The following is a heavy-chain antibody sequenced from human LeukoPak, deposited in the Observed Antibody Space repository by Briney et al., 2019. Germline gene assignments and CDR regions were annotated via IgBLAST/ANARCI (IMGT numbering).Heavy chain of an antibody. CDR3: AKVSSGYSYYIDY. Sequence: GGSLRLSCAASGFTFSSYAMSWVRQAPGKGLEWVSAISGSGGSTYYADSVKGSFTISRDNSKNTLYLQMNSLRAEDTAVYYCAKVSSGYSYYIDYWGQGTLVTVSS. CDR2: ISGSGGST. CDR1: GFTFSSYA. D-gene: IGHD5-18*01. J-gene: IGHJ4*02. V-gene: IGHV3-23*01.